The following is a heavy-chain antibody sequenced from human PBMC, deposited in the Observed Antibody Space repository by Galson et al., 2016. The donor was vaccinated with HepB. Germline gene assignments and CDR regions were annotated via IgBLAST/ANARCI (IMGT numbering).Heavy chain of an antibody. Sequence: SLRLSCAASGFIFSTHDMHWVRQVTGKGLEWVSGIETAGATYYADSVKGRFTISRENGKNSVYLQMNSLSAGDTAVYYCARGKSLWTMPWNYGLDVWGKGTTVTVSS. V-gene: IGHV3-13*01. CDR1: GFIFSTHD. CDR3: ARGKSLWTMPWNYGLDV. CDR2: IETAGAT. J-gene: IGHJ6*04. D-gene: IGHD2-2*01.